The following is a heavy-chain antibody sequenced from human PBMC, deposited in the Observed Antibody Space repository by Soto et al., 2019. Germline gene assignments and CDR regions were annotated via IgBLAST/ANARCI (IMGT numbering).Heavy chain of an antibody. D-gene: IGHD3-3*01. Sequence: PGGSLRLSCAASGFTFSSYEMNWVRQAPGKGLEWVSYISSGGTTIYYADSGKGRFTISRDNAKNSLDLQMDSLRADETAIYYCARALDFWSGYLSDWGQGTQVTVSS. V-gene: IGHV3-48*03. CDR2: ISSGGTTI. CDR1: GFTFSSYE. J-gene: IGHJ4*02. CDR3: ARALDFWSGYLSD.